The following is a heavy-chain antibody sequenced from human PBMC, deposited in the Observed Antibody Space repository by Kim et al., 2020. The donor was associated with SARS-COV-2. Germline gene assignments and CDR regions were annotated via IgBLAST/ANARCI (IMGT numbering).Heavy chain of an antibody. CDR2: IYYSGST. CDR3: ARDRGAARRSGMDV. CDR1: GGSISSYY. D-gene: IGHD6-6*01. V-gene: IGHV4-59*01. J-gene: IGHJ6*02. Sequence: SETLSLTCTVSGGSISSYYWSWIRQPPGKELEWIGYIYYSGSTNYNPSLKSRVTISVDTSKNQFSLKLSSVTAADTAVYYCARDRGAARRSGMDVWGQGTTVTVSS.